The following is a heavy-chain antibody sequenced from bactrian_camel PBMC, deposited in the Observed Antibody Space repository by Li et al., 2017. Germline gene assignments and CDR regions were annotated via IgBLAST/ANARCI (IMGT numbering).Heavy chain of an antibody. D-gene: IGHD2*01. Sequence: HVQLVESGGGSVQAGGSLRLSCAASRYMYDNGCMGWFRQAPGKEREGVATIDTDGSTRYADSVKGRFTLSKDNAKNTLYLQMNSLKPEDSAMYYCVADLARYCGAFSGFFARASWGQGTQVTVS. CDR1: RYMYDNGC. CDR3: VADLARYCGAFSGFFARAS. CDR2: IDTDGST. J-gene: IGHJ4*01. V-gene: IGHV3S53*01.